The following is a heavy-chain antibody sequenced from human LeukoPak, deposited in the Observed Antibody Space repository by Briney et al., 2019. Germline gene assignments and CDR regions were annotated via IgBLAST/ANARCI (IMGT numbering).Heavy chain of an antibody. Sequence: GGSLRLSCAASGFTFSSYDMHWVRQATGKGLEWVSTIGIANDTYYPGSVQGRFTISRENAKNSLYLQMNSLRAGDTAVYDCARRYPGFSEAFDIWGQGTMVTVSS. CDR3: ARRYPGFSEAFDI. CDR1: GFTFSSYD. D-gene: IGHD1-14*01. J-gene: IGHJ3*02. V-gene: IGHV3-13*01. CDR2: IGIANDT.